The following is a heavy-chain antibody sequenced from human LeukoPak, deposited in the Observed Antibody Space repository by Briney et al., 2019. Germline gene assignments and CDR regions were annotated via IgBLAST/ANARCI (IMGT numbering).Heavy chain of an antibody. V-gene: IGHV3-48*02. Sequence: PGGSLRLSCAASRFTFSFYTMNWVPQAPGKGLEWVSYITSGSTIIYYADSVRGRFTISRDNAKNSLYLQMNTLRDEDTAVYYCVRDPSGSPYFDQWGPGTLVAVSS. D-gene: IGHD1-26*01. CDR2: ITSGSTII. CDR1: RFTFSFYT. CDR3: VRDPSGSPYFDQ. J-gene: IGHJ4*02.